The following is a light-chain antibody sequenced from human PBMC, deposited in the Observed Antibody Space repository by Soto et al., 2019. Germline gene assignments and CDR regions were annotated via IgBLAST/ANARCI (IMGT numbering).Light chain of an antibody. CDR3: AARDDGLNSYV. Sequence: QSVLTQPTSASGTPGQRVTISCSGSSFNIGTYNVNWYQQLPGTAPKLLVYSNDQRPSGVPDRFSGSKSGTSASLAISGLQSEDEADYYCAARDDGLNSYVFGIGTKVTVL. CDR1: SFNIGTYN. V-gene: IGLV1-44*01. CDR2: SND. J-gene: IGLJ1*01.